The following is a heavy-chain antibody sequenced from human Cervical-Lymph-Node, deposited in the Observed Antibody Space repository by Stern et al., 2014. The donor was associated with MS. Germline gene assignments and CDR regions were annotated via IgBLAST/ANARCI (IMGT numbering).Heavy chain of an antibody. J-gene: IGHJ4*02. V-gene: IGHV3-21*01. CDR1: GFTFSSYS. Sequence: EVQLVESGGGLVKPGGSLRLSCAASGFTFSSYSMNWVRQAPGKGLEWVSSIRSSSSYIYYADSVQGRFTISRDNAKHAPSMAMNSLRAEDTAVYYCARVGAGYIGEFDYWGQGTLVTVSS. D-gene: IGHD5-24*01. CDR2: IRSSSSYI. CDR3: ARVGAGYIGEFDY.